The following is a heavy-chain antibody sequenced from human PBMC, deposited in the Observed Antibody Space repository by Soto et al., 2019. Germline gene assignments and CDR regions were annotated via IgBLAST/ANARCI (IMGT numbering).Heavy chain of an antibody. CDR2: IWYDGSNK. D-gene: IGHD6-13*01. Sequence: GGSLRLSCAASGFTFSSYGMHWVRQAPGKGLEWVAVIWYDGSNKYYADSVKGRFTISRDNSKNTLYLQMNSLRAEDTAVYYCARENSLRNSSFTWDYYYYYGMDVWGQGTTVTVSS. J-gene: IGHJ6*02. CDR3: ARENSLRNSSFTWDYYYYYGMDV. CDR1: GFTFSSYG. V-gene: IGHV3-33*01.